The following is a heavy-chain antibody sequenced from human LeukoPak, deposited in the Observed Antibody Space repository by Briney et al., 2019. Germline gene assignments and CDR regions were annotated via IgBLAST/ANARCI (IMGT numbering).Heavy chain of an antibody. D-gene: IGHD1-14*01. CDR3: ARVGNHAFDI. V-gene: IGHV3-66*02. Sequence: GGSLRLSCAASGFTVSSNYMSWVRQAPGKGLEWVSVIYSGGSTYYADSVKGRFTISRDNSKNTLYLQMNTLRAEHTAVYYCARVGNHAFDIWGQGTMVTVSS. CDR1: GFTVSSNY. CDR2: IYSGGST. J-gene: IGHJ3*02.